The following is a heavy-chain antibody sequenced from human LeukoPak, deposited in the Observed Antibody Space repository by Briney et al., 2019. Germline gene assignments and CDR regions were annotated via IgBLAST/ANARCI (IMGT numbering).Heavy chain of an antibody. V-gene: IGHV3-30-3*01. J-gene: IGHJ4*02. D-gene: IGHD6-19*01. CDR3: AKDMYYSSGHPLGY. CDR1: GFTFSSYA. Sequence: PGGSLRLSCAASGFTFSSYAMHWVRQAPGKGLEWVAVISYDGSNKYYADSVKGRFTISRDNAKNSLYLQMNSLRAEDTAVYYCAKDMYYSSGHPLGYWGQGTLVTVSS. CDR2: ISYDGSNK.